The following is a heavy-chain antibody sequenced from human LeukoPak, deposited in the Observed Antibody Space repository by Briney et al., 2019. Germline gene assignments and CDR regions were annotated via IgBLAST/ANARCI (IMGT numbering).Heavy chain of an antibody. CDR1: GFTFSSYG. J-gene: IGHJ4*02. V-gene: IGHV3-30*03. CDR2: ISYDGSNK. D-gene: IGHD4-23*01. CDR3: PTVTFDY. Sequence: GGSLRLSCAASGFTFSSYGMHWVRQAPGKGLEWVAVISYDGSNKYYADSVKGRFTISRDNSKNTLYLEMNSLRAEDKAVYYCPTVTFDYWGQGTLVTVSS.